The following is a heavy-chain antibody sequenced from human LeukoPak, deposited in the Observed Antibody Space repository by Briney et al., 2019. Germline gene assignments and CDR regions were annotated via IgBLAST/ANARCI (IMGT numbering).Heavy chain of an antibody. V-gene: IGHV1-69*04. D-gene: IGHD1-26*01. J-gene: IGHJ4*02. CDR1: GGTFSSYA. CDR3: AREPRYSGSYLDY. CDR2: IIPILGIA. Sequence: ASVKFSCKASGGTFSSYAISWVRQAPGQGLEWMGRIIPILGIANYAQKFQGRVTITADKSTSTAYMELSSLRSEDTAVYYCAREPRYSGSYLDYWGQGTLVTVSS.